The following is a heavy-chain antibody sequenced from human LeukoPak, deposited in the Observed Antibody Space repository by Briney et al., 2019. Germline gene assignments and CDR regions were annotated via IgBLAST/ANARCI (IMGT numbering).Heavy chain of an antibody. J-gene: IGHJ4*02. CDR2: INSDGSST. CDR1: GFTFSSYW. CDR3: AREAYGGNGVDY. Sequence: GGSLRLSCAASGFTFSSYWMHWVRQAPGKGLVWVSRINSDGSSTSYADSEKGRFTISRDSAKNTLYLQMNSLRAEDTAVYYCAREAYGGNGVDYWGQGTLVTVSS. D-gene: IGHD4-23*01. V-gene: IGHV3-74*01.